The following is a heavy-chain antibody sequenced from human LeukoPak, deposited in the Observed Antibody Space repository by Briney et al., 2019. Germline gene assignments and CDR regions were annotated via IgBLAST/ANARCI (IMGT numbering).Heavy chain of an antibody. CDR3: TTGWVVVPDCSGY. CDR2: IKSKTDGGTT. Sequence: PGGSLRLSCAASGFTFSNAWMSWVRQAPGKGLEWVGRIKSKTDGGTTDYAAPVKGRFTISRDDSKNTLYLQMNSLKTEDTAVYYCTTGWVVVPDCSGYWGQGTLVTVSS. CDR1: GFTFSNAW. J-gene: IGHJ4*02. V-gene: IGHV3-15*01. D-gene: IGHD2-2*01.